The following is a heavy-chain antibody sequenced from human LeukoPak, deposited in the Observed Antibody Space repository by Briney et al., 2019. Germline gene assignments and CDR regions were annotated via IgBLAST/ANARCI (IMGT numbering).Heavy chain of an antibody. CDR1: GVTFSSYG. J-gene: IGHJ4*02. Sequence: GGSLRLSCAASGVTFSSYGMHWVRQAPGKGLERGAVISNDGSNKHYADSVKGRFTISRDNSKNTLYLQMNSLRAEDTAVYYCAKDLTGVNYCLDQWGQGSLVTVSS. CDR3: AKDLTGVNYCLDQ. V-gene: IGHV3-30*18. D-gene: IGHD1-7*01. CDR2: ISNDGSNK.